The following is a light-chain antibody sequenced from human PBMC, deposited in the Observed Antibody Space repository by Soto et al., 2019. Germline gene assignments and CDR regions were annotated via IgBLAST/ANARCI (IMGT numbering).Light chain of an antibody. CDR2: AAS. Sequence: IQLTQSPSSLSASVGDRVTIXXRASQGISSYLGWYQQKPGKAPKXVIYAASTLQSGVPSRFSGSGSGTDFTLTISSLQPEDVATYYCQKYKSEPLSFGGGTKVDIK. V-gene: IGKV1-9*01. CDR3: QKYKSEPLS. CDR1: QGISSY. J-gene: IGKJ4*01.